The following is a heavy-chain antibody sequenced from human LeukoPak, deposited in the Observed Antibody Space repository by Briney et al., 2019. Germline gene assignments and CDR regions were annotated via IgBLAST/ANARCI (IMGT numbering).Heavy chain of an antibody. V-gene: IGHV3-21*01. CDR2: ISSSSSYI. D-gene: IGHD1-26*01. J-gene: IGHJ5*02. CDR1: GFTFSSYS. Sequence: PGGSLRLSCAASGFTFSSYSMSWVRQAPGKGLEWVSSISSSSSYIYYADSVKGRFTISRDNAKNSLYLQMNSLRAEDTAVYYCARGSGPYNWFDPWGQGTLVTVSS. CDR3: ARGSGPYNWFDP.